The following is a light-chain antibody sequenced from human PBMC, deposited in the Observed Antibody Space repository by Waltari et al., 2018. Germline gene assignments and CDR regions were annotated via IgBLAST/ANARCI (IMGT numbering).Light chain of an antibody. CDR1: QSFNNY. V-gene: IGKV1-39*01. CDR2: DAS. J-gene: IGKJ3*01. CDR3: QHNYRTPH. Sequence: DIRMTQSPSFLSASLGARVTITCRPSQSFNNYLSWYQQRPGRAPKLLIYDASTLASGVPSRFSGSVSGTGYTLTISSLQPEDVATHFCQHNYRTPHFGPGTKVDIK.